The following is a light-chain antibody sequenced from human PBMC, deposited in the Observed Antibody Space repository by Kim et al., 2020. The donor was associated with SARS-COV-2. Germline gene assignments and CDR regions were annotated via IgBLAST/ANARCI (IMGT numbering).Light chain of an antibody. Sequence: GQRFTISCSGSSSNIGSNTVIWYQQLPGTAPNLLIYSNNQLPSGVPDRFSGSKSGTSASLAISGLQSEDEADYYCAAWDDSLNGPVFGGGTKLTVL. CDR2: SNN. CDR1: SSNIGSNT. CDR3: AAWDDSLNGPV. V-gene: IGLV1-44*01. J-gene: IGLJ3*02.